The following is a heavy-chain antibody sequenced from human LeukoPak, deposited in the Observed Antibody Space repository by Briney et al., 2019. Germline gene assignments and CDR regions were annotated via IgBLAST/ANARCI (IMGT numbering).Heavy chain of an antibody. V-gene: IGHV4-34*01. CDR2: INHSGST. CDR1: GGSFSVYY. CDR3: ARVPIYDSSGYYYDY. D-gene: IGHD3-22*01. Sequence: SETLSLTCAVYGGSFSVYYWSWIRQPPGKGLEWIGEINHSGSTNYNPSLKSRVTISVDTSKNQFSLKLSSVTAADTAVYYCARVPIYDSSGYYYDYWGQGTLVTVSS. J-gene: IGHJ4*02.